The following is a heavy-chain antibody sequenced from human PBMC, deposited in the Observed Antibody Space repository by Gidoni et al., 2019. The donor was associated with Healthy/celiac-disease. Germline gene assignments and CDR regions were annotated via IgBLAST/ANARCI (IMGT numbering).Heavy chain of an antibody. Sequence: EVQLVESGGGLVQPGRSLRLSCTASGFTFGDYAMSWFRQAPGKGLGWVGFIRSKAYGGTTEYAASVKGRFTISRDDSKSIAYLQMNSLKTEDTAVYYCTRDLPAGMRLGEFPPFDYWGQGTLVTVSS. J-gene: IGHJ4*02. CDR2: IRSKAYGGTT. V-gene: IGHV3-49*03. CDR3: TRDLPAGMRLGEFPPFDY. D-gene: IGHD3-16*01. CDR1: GFTFGDYA.